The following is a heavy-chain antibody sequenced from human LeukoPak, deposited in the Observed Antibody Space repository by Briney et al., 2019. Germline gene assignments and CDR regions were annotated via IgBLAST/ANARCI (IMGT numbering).Heavy chain of an antibody. J-gene: IGHJ5*02. CDR3: ARDLGSGWFNGWFDP. CDR2: ISAYNGYT. D-gene: IGHD6-19*01. Sequence: ASVKVSCKASGYTFTSYGISWVRQAPGQGLEWMGWISAYNGYTNYAQKLQGRVTMTTDTSTSTAYMELRSLRSDDTAVYYCARDLGSGWFNGWFDPWGQGTLVTVSS. CDR1: GYTFTSYG. V-gene: IGHV1-18*01.